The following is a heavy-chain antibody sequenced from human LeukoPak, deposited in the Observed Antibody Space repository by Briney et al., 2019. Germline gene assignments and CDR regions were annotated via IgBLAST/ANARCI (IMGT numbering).Heavy chain of an antibody. CDR1: GFTFSSYS. D-gene: IGHD4-17*01. CDR3: ARDRTTVTSHYYYYYMDV. CDR2: ISSSSSYI. J-gene: IGHJ6*03. V-gene: IGHV3-21*01. Sequence: PRGSLRLSCAASGFTFSSYSMNWVRQAPGKGLEWVSSISSSSSYIYYADSVKGRFTISRDNAKNSLYLQMNSLRAEDTAVYYCARDRTTVTSHYYYYYMDVWGKGTTVTVSS.